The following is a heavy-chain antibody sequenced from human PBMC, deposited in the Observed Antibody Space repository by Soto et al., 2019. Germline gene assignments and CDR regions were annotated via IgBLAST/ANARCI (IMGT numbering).Heavy chain of an antibody. CDR1: GGSISSYY. D-gene: IGHD5-12*01. CDR3: ARLSLIDSGYRYFDY. Sequence: SETLSLTCTVSGGSISSYYWSWIRQPPGKGLEWIGYIYYSGSTNYNPSLKSRVTISVDTSKNQFSLKLSSVTAADTAVYYCARLSLIDSGYRYFDYWGQGTLVTVSS. J-gene: IGHJ4*02. CDR2: IYYSGST. V-gene: IGHV4-59*08.